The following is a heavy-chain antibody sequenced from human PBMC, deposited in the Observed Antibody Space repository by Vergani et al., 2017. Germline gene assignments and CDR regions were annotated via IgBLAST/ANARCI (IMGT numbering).Heavy chain of an antibody. CDR2: ISAYNGNT. Sequence: QVQLVQSGAEVKKPGASVKVSCKASGYTFTSYGISWVRQAPGQGLEWMGWISAYNGNTNYAQKLQGRVTMTTDTSTSTAYMELRSLRSDDTAVFYCARALRSSSWKGGYWYFDLWGRGTLVTVSS. CDR1: GYTFTSYG. D-gene: IGHD6-13*01. CDR3: ARALRSSSWKGGYWYFDL. V-gene: IGHV1-18*01. J-gene: IGHJ2*01.